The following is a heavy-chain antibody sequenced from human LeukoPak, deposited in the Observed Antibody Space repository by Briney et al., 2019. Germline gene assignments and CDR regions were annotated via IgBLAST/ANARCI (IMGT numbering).Heavy chain of an antibody. CDR2: INSDGSST. CDR3: AREGDAFDI. Sequence: GGSLRLSCAASGFTFSNYEMNWVRQAPGKGLVWVSRINSDGSSTSYADSVKGRFIISRDNAKNTLYLQMNSLRAEDTAVYYCAREGDAFDIWGQGTMVTVSS. CDR1: GFTFSNYE. V-gene: IGHV3-74*01. J-gene: IGHJ3*02.